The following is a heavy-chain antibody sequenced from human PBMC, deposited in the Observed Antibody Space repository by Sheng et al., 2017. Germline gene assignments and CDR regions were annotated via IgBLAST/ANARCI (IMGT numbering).Heavy chain of an antibody. Sequence: QLQLQESGPGLVKPSETLSLTCTVSGGSISSASFYWGWIRQSPGKGLEWIGHIFYSGTTYYNPSLKSRVTISVDTSKNQFSLKLTSVTAADTAVYYCARRGRWSQVRDCFDPWGQGTQVTVSP. J-gene: IGHJ5*02. CDR3: ARRGRWSQVRDCFDP. D-gene: IGHD2-15*01. CDR1: GGSISSASFY. V-gene: IGHV4-39*07. CDR2: IFYSGTT.